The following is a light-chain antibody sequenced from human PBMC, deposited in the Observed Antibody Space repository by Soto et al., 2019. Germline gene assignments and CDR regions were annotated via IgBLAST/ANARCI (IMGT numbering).Light chain of an antibody. Sequence: EIVLTQSPGTLSLSPGERVTLSCRASQSVTTRLAWYQHKPGQAPRLLIYGASSRATGIPDRFSGSGSGTDFTLTISRLEPEDFAVYYCQQYGSSPRTFGQGTKVDIK. J-gene: IGKJ1*01. V-gene: IGKV3-20*01. CDR2: GAS. CDR1: QSVTTR. CDR3: QQYGSSPRT.